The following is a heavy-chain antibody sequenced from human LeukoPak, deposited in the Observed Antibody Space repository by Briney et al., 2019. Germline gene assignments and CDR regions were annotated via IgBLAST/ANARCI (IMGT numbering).Heavy chain of an antibody. J-gene: IGHJ6*03. D-gene: IGHD1-1*01. CDR1: GASFSTNY. CDR2: VFDSGST. V-gene: IGHV4-59*01. CDR3: ARLYQQSKWKYYYYYMDV. Sequence: SETLSLTCSVSGASFSTNYWSWIRQPPGRGLEWIGYVFDSGSTNYNPSLKSRVTISIDTSTKQFSLRLSSVTAADTAVYYCARLYQQSKWKYYYYYMDVWGKGTAVTVSS.